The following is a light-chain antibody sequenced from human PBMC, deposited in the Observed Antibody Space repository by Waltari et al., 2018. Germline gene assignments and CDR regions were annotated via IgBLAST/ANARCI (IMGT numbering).Light chain of an antibody. CDR1: SSDIGSHNI. J-gene: IGLJ2*01. V-gene: IGLV2-23*02. CDR3: CSYAGSSTLDVV. CDR2: EVS. Sequence: QSALTQPASVSGSPGQSITISCTGTSSDIGSHNIVSWYQQHPGKPPKPRIYEVSKRPSGVSNRCSGSKSGNRASLTISGLQAEDEADYYCCSYAGSSTLDVVFGGGTKLTVL.